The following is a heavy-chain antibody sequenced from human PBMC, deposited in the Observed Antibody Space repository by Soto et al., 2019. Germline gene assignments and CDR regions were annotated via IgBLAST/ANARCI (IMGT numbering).Heavy chain of an antibody. CDR3: ARDSYYDFWSGYSDPYYYYGMDV. V-gene: IGHV3-7*01. CDR2: IKQDGSEK. J-gene: IGHJ6*02. CDR1: GFTFSSHS. D-gene: IGHD3-3*01. Sequence: PGGSLRLSCTVSGFTFSSHSMKWVRQAPGKGLEWVANIKQDGSEKYYVDSVKGRFTISRDNAKNSLYLQMNSLRAEDTAVYYCARDSYYDFWSGYSDPYYYYGMDVWGQGTTVTVSS.